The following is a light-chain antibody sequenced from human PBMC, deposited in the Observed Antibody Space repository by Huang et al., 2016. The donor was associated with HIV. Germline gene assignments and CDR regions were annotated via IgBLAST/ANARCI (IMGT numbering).Light chain of an antibody. Sequence: DIVLTQSPDSLAVSLGERATINCSSSLSILYNSNNKKYLAWHQQKPGQSPKLLIYWASTRESGVPDRFSGSGSETDFTLTISSLQAEDVAVYYCQQYYTTPGTFGPGTTVHIK. CDR2: WAS. V-gene: IGKV4-1*01. J-gene: IGKJ3*01. CDR3: QQYYTTPGT. CDR1: LSILYNSNNKKY.